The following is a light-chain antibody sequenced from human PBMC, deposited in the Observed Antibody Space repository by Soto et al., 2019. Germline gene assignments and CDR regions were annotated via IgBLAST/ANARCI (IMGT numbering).Light chain of an antibody. J-gene: IGLJ2*01. CDR1: SSDVGGYNF. V-gene: IGLV2-8*01. Sequence: QSALTQPPSASGSPGQSVTISCTGSSSDVGGYNFVSWYQQHPGKAPKLIIYEVSKRPSGVPDRFSGSKSGNTASLTVSGLQAEGEADYYCNSYAGTNNLGLFGGGTKLTVL. CDR2: EVS. CDR3: NSYAGTNNLGL.